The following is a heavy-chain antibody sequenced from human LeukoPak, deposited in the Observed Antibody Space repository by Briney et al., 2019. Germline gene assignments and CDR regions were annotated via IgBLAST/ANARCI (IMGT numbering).Heavy chain of an antibody. Sequence: SETLSLTCTVSGGSISSNTYYWGWIRQPPGKGLEWIGSIYYSGSTYYNPSLKSRVTISVDTSKNQFSLKLSSVTAADTAVYYCARDSSVEMATTPLFDYWGQGTLVTVSS. CDR1: GGSISSNTYY. J-gene: IGHJ4*02. CDR3: ARDSSVEMATTPLFDY. V-gene: IGHV4-39*07. D-gene: IGHD5-24*01. CDR2: IYYSGST.